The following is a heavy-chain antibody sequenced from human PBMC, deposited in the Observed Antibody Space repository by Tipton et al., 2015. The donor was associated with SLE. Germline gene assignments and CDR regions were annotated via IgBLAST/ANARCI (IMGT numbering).Heavy chain of an antibody. Sequence: SLRLSCAASGFTFSSYGMHWVRQAPGKGLEWVAAISGSGGSTYYADSVKGRFTISRDNSKNTLYLQMNSLRAEDTAVYYCAKVTDSSGLDYWGQGTLVTVSS. CDR2: ISGSGGST. CDR3: AKVTDSSGLDY. CDR1: GFTFSSYG. J-gene: IGHJ4*02. D-gene: IGHD3-22*01. V-gene: IGHV3-23*01.